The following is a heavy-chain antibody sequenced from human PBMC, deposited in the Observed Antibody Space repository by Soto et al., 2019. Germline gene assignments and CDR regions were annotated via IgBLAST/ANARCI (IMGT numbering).Heavy chain of an antibody. V-gene: IGHV5-51*01. J-gene: IGHJ3*02. Sequence: RGESLKISCKGCGDTFTSHWSAWVRQMPGKGLELMGLIYPADSDTRCSRSFEGQGTISVEKSISNAYLQWSSLKASDTAMYYCVRPEAKELGTTRGAHDIWGQGTKVTVS. CDR1: GDTFTSHW. CDR2: IYPADSDT. CDR3: VRPEAKELGTTRGAHDI. D-gene: IGHD1-1*01.